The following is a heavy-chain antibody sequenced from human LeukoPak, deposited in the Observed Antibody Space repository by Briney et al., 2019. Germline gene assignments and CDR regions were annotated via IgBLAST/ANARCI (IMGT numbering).Heavy chain of an antibody. D-gene: IGHD3-22*01. CDR1: GYSFSNYW. CDR3: ARHLDDSSGYYYRTMYYFDY. Sequence: GESLKISCKTSGYSFSNYWIGWVRQMPGKGLDYMGIIYPGDSDTRYNPSFQGQITISADKSINTAYLQWSSLEASDTAMYYCARHLDDSSGYYYRTMYYFDYWGQGTLVTVSS. CDR2: IYPGDSDT. V-gene: IGHV5-51*01. J-gene: IGHJ4*02.